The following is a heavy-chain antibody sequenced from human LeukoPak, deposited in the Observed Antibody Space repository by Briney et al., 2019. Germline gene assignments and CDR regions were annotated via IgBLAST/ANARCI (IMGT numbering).Heavy chain of an antibody. J-gene: IGHJ6*02. CDR2: INHSGST. V-gene: IGHV4-34*01. CDR3: ARGLPDQLLSPDYYYGMDV. D-gene: IGHD2-2*01. CDR1: GGSFSGYY. Sequence: SETLSLTCAVYGGSFSGYYWSWIRQPPGKGLEWIGEINHSGSTNYNPSLKSRVTISVDTSKNQFSLKLSSVTAADTAVYYCARGLPDQLLSPDYYYGMDVWGQGTTVTVSS.